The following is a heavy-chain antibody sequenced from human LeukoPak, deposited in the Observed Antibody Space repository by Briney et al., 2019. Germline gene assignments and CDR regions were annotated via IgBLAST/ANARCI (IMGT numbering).Heavy chain of an antibody. CDR3: AKYGAVAGGNWFDP. J-gene: IGHJ5*02. CDR1: GFAFSNYA. D-gene: IGHD6-19*01. CDR2: ISGSGGST. Sequence: GGSLRLSCAASGFAFSNYALSWVRQAPGKGLEWVSAISGSGGSTYYADSVKGRFTISRDNSKNTLFLQMNSLRAEDTAVYYCAKYGAVAGGNWFDPWGQGTLVTVSS. V-gene: IGHV3-23*01.